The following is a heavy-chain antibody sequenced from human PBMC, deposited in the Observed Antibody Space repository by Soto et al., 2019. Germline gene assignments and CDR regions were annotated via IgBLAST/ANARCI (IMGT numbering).Heavy chain of an antibody. CDR1: GGSISTYY. V-gene: IGHV4-4*07. Sequence: SETLSLTCSVSGGSISTYYCNCIRQPAGKGLEWIGRSDTSGSTNYNPSLKSRVTMSVDTSKNQFSLKLSSVTAADTAVYYCARGGHDLWSGPFDYWGQGTQVTVSS. J-gene: IGHJ4*02. CDR3: ARGGHDLWSGPFDY. CDR2: SDTSGST. D-gene: IGHD3-3*01.